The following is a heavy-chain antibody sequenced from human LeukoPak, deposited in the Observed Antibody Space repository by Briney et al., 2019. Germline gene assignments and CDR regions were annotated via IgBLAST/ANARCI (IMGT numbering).Heavy chain of an antibody. CDR1: GFTFSTYW. D-gene: IGHD3-10*01. Sequence: GGSLRLSCAASGFTFSTYWVHWVRQAPGKGLVWVSHMNIDGSITTYADSVKGRFTISRDNAKNTLYLQMNSLRVDDTAVYYCARGTGGRDEYWGQGTLVTVSS. CDR3: ARGTGGRDEY. J-gene: IGHJ4*02. CDR2: MNIDGSIT. V-gene: IGHV3-74*01.